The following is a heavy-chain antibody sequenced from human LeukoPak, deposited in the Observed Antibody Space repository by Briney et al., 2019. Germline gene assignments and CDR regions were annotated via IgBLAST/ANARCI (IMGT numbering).Heavy chain of an antibody. V-gene: IGHV4-39*01. CDR3: ARLARRVRGLSYYYYGMDV. CDR1: GGSISSSSYY. J-gene: IGHJ6*02. CDR2: IYYSGST. D-gene: IGHD3-10*01. Sequence: SETLSLTCTVSGGSISSSSYYWGGMRQPPGKGVEWMGSIYYSGSTYYNPSLKSRVTISVDTSKNQFSLKLTSVTAADTAVYYCARLARRVRGLSYYYYGMDVWGQGTTVTVSS.